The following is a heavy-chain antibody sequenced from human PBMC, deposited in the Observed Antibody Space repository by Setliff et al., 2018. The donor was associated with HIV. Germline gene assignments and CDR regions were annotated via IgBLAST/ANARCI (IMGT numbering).Heavy chain of an antibody. CDR2: IYFTGSS. D-gene: IGHD2-2*02. CDR1: GGSISTYY. CDR3: ARYTSKVDWFDP. Sequence: SETLSLTCTVSGGSISTYYWSWIRQPPGKGLEWIGSIYFTGSSDNNPSLKSRVTLSVDTSKHQFSLKLRSVTASDTAVYYCARYTSKVDWFDPWGQGTLVTVSS. J-gene: IGHJ5*02. V-gene: IGHV4-59*08.